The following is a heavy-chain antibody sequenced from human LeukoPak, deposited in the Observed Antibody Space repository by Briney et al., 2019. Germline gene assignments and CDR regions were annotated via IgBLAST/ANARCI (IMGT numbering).Heavy chain of an antibody. Sequence: GGSLRLSCAASGFTVSSNYMSWVRQAPGKGLEWVSVIYSGGSTHYADSVKGRFTISRDNSKNTLYLQMNSLRAEDTAVYYCARESSGRDAFDIWGQGTMVTVSS. CDR1: GFTVSSNY. V-gene: IGHV3-53*01. J-gene: IGHJ3*02. CDR2: IYSGGST. CDR3: ARESSGRDAFDI. D-gene: IGHD6-25*01.